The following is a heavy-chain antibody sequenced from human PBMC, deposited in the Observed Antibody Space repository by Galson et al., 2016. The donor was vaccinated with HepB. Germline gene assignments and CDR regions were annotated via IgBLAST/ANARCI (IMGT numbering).Heavy chain of an antibody. CDR2: ISGDGSST. V-gene: IGHV3-74*01. Sequence: SLRLSCAASGFTFSNHWMHWVRQAPGKGLAWVSRISGDGSSTSYADSVKGRFTISRDNAKNTMYLQMKSLSAEDTAVYYCARGPYSSNFYVGDYWGQGTLVTVSS. CDR1: GFTFSNHW. D-gene: IGHD6-13*01. CDR3: ARGPYSSNFYVGDY. J-gene: IGHJ4*02.